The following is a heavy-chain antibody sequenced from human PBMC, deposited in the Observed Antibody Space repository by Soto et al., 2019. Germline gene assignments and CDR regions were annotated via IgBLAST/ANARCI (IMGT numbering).Heavy chain of an antibody. V-gene: IGHV3-48*01. CDR2: ISSSSSTI. D-gene: IGHD4-17*01. Sequence: EVQLVESGGGLVQPGGSLRLSCAASGFTFSSYSMNWVRQAPGKGLEWVSYISSSSSTIYYADSVKGRFTISRDNAKNSLYLQMNSLRAEDTAVYYCARDDYGEYAPFDYWGQGALVTVSS. CDR3: ARDDYGEYAPFDY. J-gene: IGHJ4*02. CDR1: GFTFSSYS.